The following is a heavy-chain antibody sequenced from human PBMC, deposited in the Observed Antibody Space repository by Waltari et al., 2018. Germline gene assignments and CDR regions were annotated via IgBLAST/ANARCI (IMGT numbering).Heavy chain of an antibody. CDR3: ARLQTTYYYYYYMDV. V-gene: IGHV5-51*01. J-gene: IGHJ6*03. Sequence: EVQLVQSGAEVKKPGESLKISCKGSGYSFTSYWIGWVRQMPGKGLEWMGIIDPGDSDTRYSPSFQGKVTISADKSSSTAYLQWSSLKASDTAMYYCARLQTTYYYYYYMDVWGKGTTVTISS. D-gene: IGHD4-17*01. CDR2: IDPGDSDT. CDR1: GYSFTSYW.